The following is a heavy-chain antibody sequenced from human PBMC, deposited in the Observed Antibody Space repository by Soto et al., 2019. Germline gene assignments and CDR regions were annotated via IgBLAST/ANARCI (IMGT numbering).Heavy chain of an antibody. CDR2: IHYSGST. CDR3: TKYRRTDAEGYSFDY. J-gene: IGHJ4*02. D-gene: IGHD2-15*01. Sequence: QVQLQESGPGLVKPSETLSLTCTVSGGSISGSYWSWIRQTPGKVLEWVGYIHYSGSTNYNPSLKSRVTMSVDSAKNQFSLQLCSVTAADTAVYFCTKYRRTDAEGYSFDYWGQGALVTVSS. CDR1: GGSISGSY. V-gene: IGHV4-59*01.